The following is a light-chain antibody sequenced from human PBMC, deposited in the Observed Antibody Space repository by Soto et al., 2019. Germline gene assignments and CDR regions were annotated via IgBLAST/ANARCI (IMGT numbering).Light chain of an antibody. CDR2: AAS. J-gene: IGKJ1*01. V-gene: IGKV1-8*01. CDR1: QSISSY. CDR3: KQYYSYAQT. Sequence: AIRMTQPPSSLSASTGDRVTITCRARQSISSYLAWYQHKPGKAPKLLIYAASTLQSGVPSRFSGSGSGTDFTLTISCLQSEDFATYYCKQYYSYAQTFGQGAKVDIK.